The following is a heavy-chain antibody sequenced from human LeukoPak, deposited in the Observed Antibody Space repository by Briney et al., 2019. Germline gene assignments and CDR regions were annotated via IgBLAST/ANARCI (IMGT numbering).Heavy chain of an antibody. D-gene: IGHD2-15*01. CDR2: ISSSGSTI. J-gene: IGHJ5*02. V-gene: IGHV3-48*03. CDR1: GFTFSSYE. CDR3: ASHCSGGSCYDLGWFDP. Sequence: PGGSLRLSCAASGFTFSSYEMNWVRQAPGKGLEWVSYISSSGSTIYYADSVKGRFTISRDNAKNSLYLQMNSLRAEDTAVYYCASHCSGGSCYDLGWFDPWGQGTLVTVSS.